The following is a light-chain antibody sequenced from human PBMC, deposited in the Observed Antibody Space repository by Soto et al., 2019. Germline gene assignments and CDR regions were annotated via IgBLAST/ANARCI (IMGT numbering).Light chain of an antibody. J-gene: IGKJ5*01. CDR3: QHCGSSPIT. CDR2: DAS. CDR1: QSVSSY. V-gene: IGKV3-11*01. Sequence: EIVMTQSPATLSVSPGERATLSCRASQSVSSYLAWYQQKPGQAPRLLIYDASNRATGIPARFSGSGSGTDFTLTISRLEPEDFAVYYCQHCGSSPITFGQGTRLEI.